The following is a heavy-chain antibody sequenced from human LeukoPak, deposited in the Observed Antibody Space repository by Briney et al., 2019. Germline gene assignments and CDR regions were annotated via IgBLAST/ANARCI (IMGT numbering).Heavy chain of an antibody. Sequence: GGSLRLSCAASGFTFSSYWTSWVRQAPGKGLEWVANIKEDGSERYYVDSVKGRFTISRDNAKNSVYLQMNSLRGEDTAVYYCARGMSTSYWGQGTLVTVSS. CDR1: GFTFSSYW. V-gene: IGHV3-7*04. CDR2: IKEDGSER. CDR3: ARGMSTSY. D-gene: IGHD2-2*01. J-gene: IGHJ4*02.